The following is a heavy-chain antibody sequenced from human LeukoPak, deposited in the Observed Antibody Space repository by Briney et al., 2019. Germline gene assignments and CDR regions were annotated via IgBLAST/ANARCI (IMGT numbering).Heavy chain of an antibody. J-gene: IGHJ4*02. V-gene: IGHV4-39*01. CDR3: ARPYYGSGSYYSDPYFDY. D-gene: IGHD3-10*01. CDR1: GGSISSSSYY. Sequence: SETLSLTCTVSGGSISSSSYYWGWIRQPPGKGLEWIGSIYYSGSTYYNPSLKSRVTISVDTSKNQFSLKLSSVTAADTAVYYCARPYYGSGSYYSDPYFDYWGQGTLVTVSS. CDR2: IYYSGST.